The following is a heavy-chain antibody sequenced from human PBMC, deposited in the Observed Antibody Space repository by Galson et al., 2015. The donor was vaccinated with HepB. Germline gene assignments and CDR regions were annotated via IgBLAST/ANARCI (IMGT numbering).Heavy chain of an antibody. Sequence: SCKASGYTFTSYAMHWVRQAPGQRLEWMGWINAGNGNTKYSQKFQGRVTITRDTSASTAYMELSSLRSEDTAVYYCARDLSYDILTGPPTGGFDYWGQGTLVTVSS. J-gene: IGHJ4*02. CDR1: GYTFTSYA. V-gene: IGHV1-3*01. CDR2: INAGNGNT. D-gene: IGHD3-9*01. CDR3: ARDLSYDILTGPPTGGFDY.